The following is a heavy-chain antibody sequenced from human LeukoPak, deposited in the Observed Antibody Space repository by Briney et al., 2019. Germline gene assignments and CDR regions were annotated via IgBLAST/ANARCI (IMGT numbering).Heavy chain of an antibody. V-gene: IGHV3-21*01. CDR2: ISSSSSYI. CDR1: GFTFSSYS. D-gene: IGHD2-2*01. J-gene: IGHJ5*02. Sequence: GSLRLSCAASGFTFSSYSMNWVRQAPGKGLEWVSSISSSSSYIYYADSVKGRFTISRDNAKNSLYLQTNSLRAEDTAVYYCARAPAAGEVGWFDPWGQGTLVTVSS. CDR3: ARAPAAGEVGWFDP.